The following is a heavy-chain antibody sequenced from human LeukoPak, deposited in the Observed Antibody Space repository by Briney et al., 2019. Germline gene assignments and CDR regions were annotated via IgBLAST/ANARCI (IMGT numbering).Heavy chain of an antibody. CDR1: GRTFTSYY. CDR3: ARRLNYYYYTDG. CDR2: MNPNSGNT. Sequence: ASVTVSCKASGRTFTSYYFNWVRQATGQGLEWMGWMNPNSGNTGYAQKFQGRVTMTRNTSISTAYMELSSLRSEDTAVYYCARRLNYYYYTDGWGKGTTVTVSS. V-gene: IGHV1-8*01. J-gene: IGHJ6*03.